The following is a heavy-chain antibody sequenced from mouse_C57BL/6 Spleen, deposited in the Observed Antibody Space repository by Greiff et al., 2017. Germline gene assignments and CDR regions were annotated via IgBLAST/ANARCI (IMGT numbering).Heavy chain of an antibody. J-gene: IGHJ1*03. CDR2: IYPGDGDT. CDR3: ARGGYDGDWYFDV. V-gene: IGHV1-82*01. CDR1: GYAFSSSW. Sequence: QVQLQQSGPELVKPGASVKISCKASGYAFSSSWMNWVKQRPGTGLEWIGRIYPGDGDTNYNGKFKGKATLTADKSSSTAYMQLSSLTSEDSAVYFCARGGYDGDWYFDVWGTGTTVTVSS. D-gene: IGHD2-14*01.